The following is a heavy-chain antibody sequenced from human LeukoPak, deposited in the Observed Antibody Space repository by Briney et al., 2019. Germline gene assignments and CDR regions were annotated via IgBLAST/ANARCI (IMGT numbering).Heavy chain of an antibody. V-gene: IGHV4-59*01. Sequence: SETLSLTCTVSGDSIRSYDWSWIRQPPGKGLEWIGYIYDSGSTNYNPSLKSRVTISVDTSKNQFSLKLSSVTAADTAVYYCACLTTADAFDIWGQGTMVTVSS. CDR3: ACLTTADAFDI. CDR2: IYDSGST. CDR1: GDSIRSYD. D-gene: IGHD3-22*01. J-gene: IGHJ3*02.